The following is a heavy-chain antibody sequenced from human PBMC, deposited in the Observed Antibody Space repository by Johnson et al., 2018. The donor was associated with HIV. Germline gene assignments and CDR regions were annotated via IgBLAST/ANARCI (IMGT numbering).Heavy chain of an antibody. CDR3: ARDRAFDL. J-gene: IGHJ3*01. CDR2: IYNDGTT. CDR1: GFTSSYYD. V-gene: IGHV3-66*01. Sequence: MLLVESGGGLVQPGGSLRLSCAASGFTSSYYDMHWVRQGPGKCLQWVSLIYNDGTTYYADSVKGRFTISRDSSKNTLHLQMNSLNAEDTAMYYCARDRAFDLWGPGTMVTVSS.